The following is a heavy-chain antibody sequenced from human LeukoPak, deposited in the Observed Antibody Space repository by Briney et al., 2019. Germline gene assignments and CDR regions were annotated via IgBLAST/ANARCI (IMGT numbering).Heavy chain of an antibody. CDR2: IKPDGSEK. Sequence: GGSLRLSCAASGFIFSSFWMGWVRQAPGKGLEWVANIKPDGSEKYYVDSVRGRFTISRDNAKNSLYLQMNSLRAEDTAVYYCARDTGSMAARFFDNWGQGTLVTVSS. CDR1: GFIFSSFW. CDR3: ARDTGSMAARFFDN. V-gene: IGHV3-7*03. J-gene: IGHJ4*02. D-gene: IGHD2-8*02.